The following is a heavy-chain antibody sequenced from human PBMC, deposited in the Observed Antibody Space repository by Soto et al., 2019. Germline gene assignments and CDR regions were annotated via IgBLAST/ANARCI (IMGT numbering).Heavy chain of an antibody. Sequence: SETLSLTCTVSGASIITDNYFWVWIRQYPRRGLELIGSISYSGRTYDNPSLQSRVTISIDASKNQSSLKLTSVTTADTVVYYCARRRASDYGGNHHPYYFDRWGQGALVTVSS. CDR3: ARRRASDYGGNHHPYYFDR. CDR2: ISYSGRT. CDR1: GASIITDNYF. J-gene: IGHJ4*02. D-gene: IGHD4-17*01. V-gene: IGHV4-39*01.